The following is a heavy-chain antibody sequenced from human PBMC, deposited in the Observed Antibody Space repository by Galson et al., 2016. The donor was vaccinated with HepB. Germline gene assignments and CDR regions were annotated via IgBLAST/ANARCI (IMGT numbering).Heavy chain of an antibody. D-gene: IGHD3-16*01. J-gene: IGHJ5*02. V-gene: IGHV1-69*13. CDR1: GGTFSSFL. CDR3: ATGWGPIGGAPGGWFDH. Sequence: SVKVSCKASGGTFSSFLISWVRQAPGQGLEWMGGIIPIFGTTNYAQKFQGRVTITADESTTTAYMEVNSLRFEDTAVYYCATGWGPIGGAPGGWFDHWGQGTLVTVSS. CDR2: IIPIFGTT.